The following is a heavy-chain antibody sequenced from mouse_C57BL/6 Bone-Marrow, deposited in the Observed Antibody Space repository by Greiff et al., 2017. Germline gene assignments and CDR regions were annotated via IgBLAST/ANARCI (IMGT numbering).Heavy chain of an antibody. CDR3: ARHHIYAMDY. J-gene: IGHJ4*01. V-gene: IGHV1-59*01. CDR2: IDPSDSYT. Sequence: QVQLQQPGAELVRPGTSVKLSCKASGYTFTSYWMHWVKQRPGQGLAWIGVIDPSDSYTNYNQKFKGKATLTVDTSSSTAYMQLSSLTSEDSAVYYCARHHIYAMDYWGQGTSVTVSS. CDR1: GYTFTSYW.